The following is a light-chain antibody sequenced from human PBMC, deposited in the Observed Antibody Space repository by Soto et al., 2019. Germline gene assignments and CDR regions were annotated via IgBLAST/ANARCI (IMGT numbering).Light chain of an antibody. CDR3: MQTLQAPLT. CDR1: QSLLHSDGYNS. V-gene: IGKV2-28*01. CDR2: VAS. Sequence: DIVMTQSPLSLPVTPGEPASISCRSSQSLLHSDGYNSLAWYLQKPGQSPQLLISVASNRASGVPDRFSGSGSGTDFTLQISSLEAEDVGVYYCMQTLQAPLTFGQGTKVEI. J-gene: IGKJ1*01.